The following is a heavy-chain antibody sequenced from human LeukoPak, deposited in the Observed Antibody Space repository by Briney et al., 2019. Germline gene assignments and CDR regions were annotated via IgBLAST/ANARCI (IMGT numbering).Heavy chain of an antibody. D-gene: IGHD6-13*01. J-gene: IGHJ4*02. Sequence: PGGSLRLSCAASGFTFSSYEMNWVRQAPGKGLEWVAVIWNDGSNKHYADSVKGRFTISRDNSKNTLDLQMNSLRAEDTAVYYCAKDLSSSWFEGLDNWGQGTLVTVSS. CDR3: AKDLSSSWFEGLDN. CDR1: GFTFSSYE. CDR2: IWNDGSNK. V-gene: IGHV3-33*06.